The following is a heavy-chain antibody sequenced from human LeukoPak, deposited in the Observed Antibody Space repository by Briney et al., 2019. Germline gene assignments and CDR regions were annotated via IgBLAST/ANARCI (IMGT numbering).Heavy chain of an antibody. CDR3: AKGCRGGSCYPSYYYYGMDV. Sequence: GGSLRLSCAASGFTFSSYAMSWVRQAPGKGLEWVSAISGSGGSTYYADSVKGRFTISRDNSKNTLYLQMNSLRAEDTAAYYCAKGCRGGSCYPSYYYYGMDVWGKGTTVTVSS. CDR1: GFTFSSYA. D-gene: IGHD2-15*01. V-gene: IGHV3-23*01. J-gene: IGHJ6*04. CDR2: ISGSGGST.